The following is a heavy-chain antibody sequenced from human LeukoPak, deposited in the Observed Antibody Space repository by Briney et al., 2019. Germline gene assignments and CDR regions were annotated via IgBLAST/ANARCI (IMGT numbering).Heavy chain of an antibody. CDR2: IYYSGST. V-gene: IGHV4-59*01. Sequence: PETLSLTCTVSGGSISSYYWSWIRQPPGQGLEWIGYIYYSGSTNYNPSLKSRVTISVDTSKNQFSLKLSSVTAADTAVYYCARAGAFDIWGQGTMVTVSS. CDR1: GGSISSYY. J-gene: IGHJ3*02. CDR3: ARAGAFDI.